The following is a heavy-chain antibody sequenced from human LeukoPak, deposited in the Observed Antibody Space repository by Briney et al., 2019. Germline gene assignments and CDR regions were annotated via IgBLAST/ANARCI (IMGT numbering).Heavy chain of an antibody. J-gene: IGHJ4*02. CDR1: GGSISSSSYY. D-gene: IGHD2-21*02. V-gene: IGHV4-39*01. CDR2: IYYSGST. Sequence: SETLSLTCTVSGGSISSSSYYWGWIRQPPGKGLEWIGSIYYSGSTYYNPSLKSRVTISVDKSKNQFSLKPSSVTAADTAVYYCARHEVAGMGDFSYYFDYWGQGTLVTVSS. CDR3: ARHEVAGMGDFSYYFDY.